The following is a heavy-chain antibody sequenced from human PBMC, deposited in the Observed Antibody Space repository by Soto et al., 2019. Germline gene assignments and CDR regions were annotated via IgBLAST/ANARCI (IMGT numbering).Heavy chain of an antibody. CDR3: AREHCSGGSCYPGGYYYYGMDV. V-gene: IGHV1-69*06. D-gene: IGHD2-15*01. Sequence: QVQLVQSGAEVKKPGSSVKVSCKASGGTFSSYAISWVRQAPGQGLEWMGGIIPIFGTANYAQKFQGRVTITADKSTSTAYMELSSLRSEDTAVYYGAREHCSGGSCYPGGYYYYGMDVWGQGTTVTVSS. J-gene: IGHJ6*02. CDR2: IIPIFGTA. CDR1: GGTFSSYA.